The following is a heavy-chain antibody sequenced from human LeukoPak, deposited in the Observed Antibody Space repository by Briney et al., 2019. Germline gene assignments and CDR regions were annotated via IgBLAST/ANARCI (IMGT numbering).Heavy chain of an antibody. D-gene: IGHD6-13*01. CDR3: KEEQQLGFDY. CDR1: GGTFSSYA. Sequence: SVKVSCKASGGTFSSYAISWVRQAPGQGLEWMGRIIPILGIANYVQKFQGRVTITADKSTSTAYMELSSLRSEDTAVYYCKEEQQLGFDYWGQGTLVTVSS. CDR2: IIPILGIA. J-gene: IGHJ4*02. V-gene: IGHV1-69*04.